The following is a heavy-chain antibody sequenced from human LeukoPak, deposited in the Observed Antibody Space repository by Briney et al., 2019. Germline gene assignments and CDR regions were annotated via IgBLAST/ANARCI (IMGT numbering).Heavy chain of an antibody. Sequence: GGSLRLSCAASGFTFSSYGMHWVRQAPGKGLEWVAVISYDGSNKYYADSVKGRFTISRDNSKNTLYLQMSSLRAEDTAVYYCAKGRGGSGKTYDFWSGYYSPPNYWGQGTLVTVSS. J-gene: IGHJ4*02. CDR3: AKGRGGSGKTYDFWSGYYSPPNY. CDR2: ISYDGSNK. CDR1: GFTFSSYG. D-gene: IGHD3-3*01. V-gene: IGHV3-30*18.